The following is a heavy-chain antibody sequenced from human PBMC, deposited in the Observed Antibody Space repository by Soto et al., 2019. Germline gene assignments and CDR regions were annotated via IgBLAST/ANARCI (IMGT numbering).Heavy chain of an antibody. V-gene: IGHV1-46*01. CDR1: GYTFTSYY. CDR3: ARGVVQLVRNYYYYGMDV. J-gene: IGHJ6*02. D-gene: IGHD6-6*01. Sequence: ASVEVSCKXSGYTFTSYYMHWVRQAPGQGLEWMGIINPSGGSTSYAQKFQGRVTMTRDTSTSTVYMELSSLRSEDTAVYYCARGVVQLVRNYYYYGMDVWGQGTTVTVSS. CDR2: INPSGGST.